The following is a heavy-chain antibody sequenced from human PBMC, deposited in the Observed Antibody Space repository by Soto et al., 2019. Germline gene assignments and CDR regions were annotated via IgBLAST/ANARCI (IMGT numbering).Heavy chain of an antibody. V-gene: IGHV1-24*01. J-gene: IGHJ4*02. CDR2: FDPEDGET. D-gene: IGHD3-3*01. CDR3: ATWVNYDFWSGYFDY. Sequence: ASVKVSCKVSGYTLTELSMHWVRQAPGKGLEWMGGFDPEDGETIYAQKFQGRVTMTEDTSTDTAYMELSSLRSEDTAVYYCATWVNYDFWSGYFDYWGQGTLVTVSS. CDR1: GYTLTELS.